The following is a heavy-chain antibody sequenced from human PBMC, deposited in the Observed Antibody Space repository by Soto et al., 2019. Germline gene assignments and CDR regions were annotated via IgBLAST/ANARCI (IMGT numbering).Heavy chain of an antibody. CDR3: AKDLTIFGVVTPYGMDV. Sequence: GGSLRLSCAASGFTFSSYAMSWVRQAPGKGLEWVSVISGSGGSTYYADSVKGRFTISRDNSKNTLYLQMNSLRAEDTAVYYCAKDLTIFGVVTPYGMDVWGQGTTVTVSS. V-gene: IGHV3-23*01. CDR1: GFTFSSYA. J-gene: IGHJ6*02. CDR2: ISGSGGST. D-gene: IGHD3-3*01.